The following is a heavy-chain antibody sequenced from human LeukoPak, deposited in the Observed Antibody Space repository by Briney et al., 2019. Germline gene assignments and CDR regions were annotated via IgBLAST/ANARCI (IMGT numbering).Heavy chain of an antibody. D-gene: IGHD5-24*01. CDR2: ISSSSSYI. V-gene: IGHV3-21*01. J-gene: IGHJ3*02. CDR3: ARDSWDGDGYSGYAFDI. Sequence: PGESMRLSCTASGFTFSSYSMNWVRQAPGKGLEWVSSISSSSSYIYYADSVKGRFTISRDNAKNSLYLQMNSLRAEDTAVYYCARDSWDGDGYSGYAFDIWGQGTMVTVSS. CDR1: GFTFSSYS.